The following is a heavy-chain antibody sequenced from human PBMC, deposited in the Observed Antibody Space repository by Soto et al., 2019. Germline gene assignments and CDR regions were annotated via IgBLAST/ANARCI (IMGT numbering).Heavy chain of an antibody. V-gene: IGHV6-1*01. Sequence: SQTLSLTCAISGDSVSSNTAAWNWIRSSPSRGLEWLGRTYYRSNWRHDYAVSVKSRITVNPDTSKNHFSLQLNSVTPDDTAVYYCARGVAGSGFDLWGQGTLVSVYS. CDR3: ARGVAGSGFDL. J-gene: IGHJ4*02. D-gene: IGHD6-19*01. CDR2: TYYRSNWRH. CDR1: GDSVSSNTAA.